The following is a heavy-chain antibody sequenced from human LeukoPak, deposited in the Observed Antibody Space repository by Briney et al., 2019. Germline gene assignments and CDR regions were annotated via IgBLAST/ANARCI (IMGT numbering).Heavy chain of an antibody. V-gene: IGHV4-59*08. CDR3: ARRITAGSRFDY. Sequence: SETLSLTCTVSGGSISSYYWRWIRQPPGKGLEWVGYIYYSGSTNYNPSLKSRVTISVDTSKNQFSLKLSSVTAADTAVYYCARRITAGSRFDYWGQGTLVTVSS. D-gene: IGHD1-1*01. CDR2: IYYSGST. J-gene: IGHJ4*02. CDR1: GGSISSYY.